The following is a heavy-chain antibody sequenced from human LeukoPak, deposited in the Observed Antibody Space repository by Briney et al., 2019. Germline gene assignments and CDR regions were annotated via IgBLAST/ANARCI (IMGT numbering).Heavy chain of an antibody. V-gene: IGHV3-21*01. J-gene: IGHJ4*02. D-gene: IGHD2-15*01. CDR1: GFTFSSYS. CDR3: ARGYCSGGSRYWVFDY. CDR2: ISSSSSYI. Sequence: GGSLRLSCAASGFTFSSYSMNWVRQAPGKGLEWVSSISSSSSYIYYADSVKGRFTISRDNAKNSLYLQMNSLRAEDTAVYYCARGYCSGGSRYWVFDYWGQGTLVTVSS.